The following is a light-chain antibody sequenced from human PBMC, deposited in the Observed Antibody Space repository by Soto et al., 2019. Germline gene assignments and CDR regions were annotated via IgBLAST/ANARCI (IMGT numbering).Light chain of an antibody. CDR3: QQYNNWPPGT. V-gene: IGKV3D-15*01. CDR2: DAS. J-gene: IGKJ1*01. CDR1: QSVSSSY. Sequence: EIVLTQSPGTLSLSPGERATLSCRANQSVSSSYLAWYQQKPGQAPRLLIYDASSRATGIPARFSGSGSGTEFTLTISSLQSEDFAVYYCQQYNNWPPGTFGQGTKVDIK.